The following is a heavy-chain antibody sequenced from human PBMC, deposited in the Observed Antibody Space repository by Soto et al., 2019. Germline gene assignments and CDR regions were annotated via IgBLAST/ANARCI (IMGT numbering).Heavy chain of an antibody. CDR3: ARHKKWFDYYYYGMDV. J-gene: IGHJ6*02. Sequence: GESLKISCKGSGYSFTSYWISWVRQMPGKGLEWMGRIDPSDSYTNYGPSFQGHVTISADKSISTAYLQWSSLKASDTAMYYCARHKKWFDYYYYGMDVWGQGTTVTVSS. V-gene: IGHV5-10-1*01. CDR2: IDPSDSYT. CDR1: GYSFTSYW. D-gene: IGHD3-10*01.